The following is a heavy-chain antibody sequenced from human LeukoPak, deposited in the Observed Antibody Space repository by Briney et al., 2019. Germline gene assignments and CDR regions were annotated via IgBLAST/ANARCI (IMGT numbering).Heavy chain of an antibody. D-gene: IGHD2-15*01. Sequence: GGSLRLSCAASGFNFDDYAMHWVRQAPGKGLEWVSGISWNSYVIGYADSVKGRFTISRDNAKNSLYLQMNSLRAEDTALYYCAKDMALGSAFDIWGQGTMVTVSS. V-gene: IGHV3-9*01. CDR2: ISWNSYVI. CDR3: AKDMALGSAFDI. CDR1: GFNFDDYA. J-gene: IGHJ3*02.